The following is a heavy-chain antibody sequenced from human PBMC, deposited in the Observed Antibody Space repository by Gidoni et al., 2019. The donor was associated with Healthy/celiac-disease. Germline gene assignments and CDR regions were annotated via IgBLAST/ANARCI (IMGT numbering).Heavy chain of an antibody. D-gene: IGHD2-2*02. CDR2: ISYDGSNK. CDR3: AREWEDCSSTSCYTGRGKTLYYGMDV. J-gene: IGHJ6*02. Sequence: LEWVAVISYDGSNKYYADSVKGRFTISRDNSKNTLYLQMNSLRAEDTAVYYCAREWEDCSSTSCYTGRGKTLYYGMDVWGQGTTVTVSS. V-gene: IGHV3-30-3*01.